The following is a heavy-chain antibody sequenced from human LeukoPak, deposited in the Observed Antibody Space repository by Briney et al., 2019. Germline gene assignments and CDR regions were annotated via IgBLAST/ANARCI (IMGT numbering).Heavy chain of an antibody. D-gene: IGHD3-3*01. CDR2: IKQDGSEK. CDR1: GLTFSSYW. J-gene: IGHJ6*03. Sequence: TGGSLGLSCAASGLTFSSYWMSWVRQAPGKGLEWVANIKQDGSEKYYVDSVKGRFTISRDNAKNSLYLQMNSLRAEDTAVYYCARAGFWSGYYFYYYYYYMDVWGKGTTVTVSS. V-gene: IGHV3-7*01. CDR3: ARAGFWSGYYFYYYYYYMDV.